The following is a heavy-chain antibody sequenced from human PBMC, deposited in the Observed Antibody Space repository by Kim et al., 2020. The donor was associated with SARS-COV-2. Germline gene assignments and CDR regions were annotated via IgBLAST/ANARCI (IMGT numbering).Heavy chain of an antibody. Sequence: GGSLRLSCAASGFSFSDYYMDWVRQAPGKGLEWVGRSRNKAKRYTIEYAPSVKGRFTISRDDTKKSLYLQMNSLKTEDTAVYYCATVNYDSSGFSGDYWGPGTLVTVSS. CDR3: ATVNYDSSGFSGDY. V-gene: IGHV3-72*01. CDR1: GFSFSDYY. CDR2: SRNKAKRYTI. J-gene: IGHJ4*02. D-gene: IGHD3-22*01.